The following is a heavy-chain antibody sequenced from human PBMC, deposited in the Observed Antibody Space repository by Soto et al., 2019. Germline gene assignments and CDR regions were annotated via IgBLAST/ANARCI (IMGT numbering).Heavy chain of an antibody. CDR1: GVSISTTSYY. D-gene: IGHD3-10*01. CDR2: VYFTGTT. Sequence: QLHLQESGPGLVKPSETLSLTCSVSGVSISTTSYYWGWVRQPPGKGLEWIGTVYFTGTTYYNPSLKSRVTMSLDTSKNQLSLKLTSVTVADTAVYYCARQDDYYGPGSYTWFDPWGQGTLVTVSS. CDR3: ARQDDYYGPGSYTWFDP. J-gene: IGHJ5*02. V-gene: IGHV4-39*01.